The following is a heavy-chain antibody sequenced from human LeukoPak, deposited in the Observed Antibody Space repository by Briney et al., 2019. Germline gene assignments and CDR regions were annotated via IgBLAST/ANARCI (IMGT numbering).Heavy chain of an antibody. V-gene: IGHV3-48*03. CDR3: ARARYTSGWETLDY. J-gene: IGHJ4*02. D-gene: IGHD6-19*01. CDR2: ISSSGSIK. Sequence: AGGSLRLSCIASGFAFNSYEMNWVRQAPGKGLEWVSYISSSGSIKHYADSVKGRFTISRDNAKNLLYLQMNSLRAEDTAVYYCARARYTSGWETLDYWGQGTLVTVSS. CDR1: GFAFNSYE.